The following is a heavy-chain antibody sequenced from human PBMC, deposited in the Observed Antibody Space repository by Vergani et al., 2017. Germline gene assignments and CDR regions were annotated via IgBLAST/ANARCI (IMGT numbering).Heavy chain of an antibody. D-gene: IGHD5-18*01. V-gene: IGHV3-53*05. CDR1: GFTVTNTY. CDR2: IYGGGGT. CDR3: ARSNGYSYGHFDY. J-gene: IGHJ4*02. Sequence: EVQVVETGGGLIQPGGSLRLSCAASGFTVTNTYMAWVRQAPGKGLEWVSVIYGGGGTYFADSVKGRFTISRDTSKNTLYLQMNSLRAEDTAVYYCARSNGYSYGHFDYWGQGTLVTVSS.